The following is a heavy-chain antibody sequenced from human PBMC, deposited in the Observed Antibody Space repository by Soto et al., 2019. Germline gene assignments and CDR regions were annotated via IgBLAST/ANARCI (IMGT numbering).Heavy chain of an antibody. CDR3: ARLGGYCSDGSCVGN. CDR2: VYPRDSDT. D-gene: IGHD2-15*01. J-gene: IGHJ4*02. CDR1: GYIFIDYW. V-gene: IGHV5-51*01. Sequence: GESLKISCKASGYIFIDYWIGWVRQMPGKGLEWMGIVYPRDSDTRYSPSFQGQVTISADRSISTAYLQWSSLKASDTAMYYCARLGGYCSDGSCVGNWGQGTLVTVSS.